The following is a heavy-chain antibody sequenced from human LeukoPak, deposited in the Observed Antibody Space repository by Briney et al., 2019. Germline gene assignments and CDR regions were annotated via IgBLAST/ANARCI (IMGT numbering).Heavy chain of an antibody. CDR1: GYTFTSYD. Sequence: ASVKVSCKASGYTFTSYDINWVRQATGQGLEWMGWMNPNSGNTGYAQKFQGRVTMTRNTSISTAYMELSSLRSEDTAVYYCATSEGGDDAFDIWGQGTMVTASS. D-gene: IGHD3-16*01. V-gene: IGHV1-8*01. CDR3: ATSEGGDDAFDI. J-gene: IGHJ3*02. CDR2: MNPNSGNT.